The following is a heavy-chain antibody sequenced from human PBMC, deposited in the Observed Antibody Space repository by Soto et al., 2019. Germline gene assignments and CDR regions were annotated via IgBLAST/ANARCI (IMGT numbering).Heavy chain of an antibody. CDR1: GGSISSYY. CDR3: ARHRAAGWFDP. V-gene: IGHV4-59*08. Sequence: QVQLQESGPGLVKPSETLSLTCTVSGGSISSYYWSWIRQPPGKGLEWIGYIYYSGSTNYNPSLKSRVTISVDTSKNQFSLKLSSVTAADPAVYYCARHRAAGWFDPWGQGTLVTVSS. J-gene: IGHJ5*02. D-gene: IGHD6-13*01. CDR2: IYYSGST.